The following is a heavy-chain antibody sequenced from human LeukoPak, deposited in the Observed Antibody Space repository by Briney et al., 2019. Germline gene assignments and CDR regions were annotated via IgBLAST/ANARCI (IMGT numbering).Heavy chain of an antibody. J-gene: IGHJ3*02. CDR2: ISWNSGSI. D-gene: IGHD6-19*01. CDR1: GFTFDDYA. Sequence: GRSLRLSCAASGFTFDDYAMHWVRQAPGKGLEWVSGISWNSGSIGYADSVKGRVTISRDNAKISLYLQMNSLRAEDTALYYCAKDSSGWPRNAFDIWGQVTMVTVSS. CDR3: AKDSSGWPRNAFDI. V-gene: IGHV3-9*01.